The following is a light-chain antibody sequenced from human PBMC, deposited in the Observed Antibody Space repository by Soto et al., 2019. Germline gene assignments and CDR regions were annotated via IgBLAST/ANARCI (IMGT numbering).Light chain of an antibody. CDR3: QHFVNSLTWT. Sequence: EIVLTQSPGTLSLSPGERATLSCRASQSVSSTYSIWYQQKPGQAPRLLIYGASSRATGVPDRFSGGGSGTDFTLPISRLEPEDVAVYYCQHFVNSLTWTFGQGTKVEIK. CDR2: GAS. J-gene: IGKJ1*01. CDR1: QSVSSTY. V-gene: IGKV3-20*01.